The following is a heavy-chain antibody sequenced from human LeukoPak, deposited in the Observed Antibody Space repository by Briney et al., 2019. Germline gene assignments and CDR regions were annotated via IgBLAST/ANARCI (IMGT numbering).Heavy chain of an antibody. J-gene: IGHJ5*02. CDR1: AYTFTTDG. CDR3: ARDQYCSGGSCYTEWFDP. Sequence: ASVKVASKASAYTFTTDGSSWVRHAPGQGLEWMGWISAYNGNTNYAQKLQGRVTMTTDTSTSTAYMELRSLRSDDTAVYYCARDQYCSGGSCYTEWFDPWGQGTLVTVSS. D-gene: IGHD2-15*01. CDR2: ISAYNGNT. V-gene: IGHV1-18*01.